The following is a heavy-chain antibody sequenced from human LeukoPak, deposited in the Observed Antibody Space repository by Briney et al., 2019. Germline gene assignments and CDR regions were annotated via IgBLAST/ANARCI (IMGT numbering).Heavy chain of an antibody. CDR1: GFTFSSYW. D-gene: IGHD3-22*01. V-gene: IGHV3-74*01. J-gene: IGHJ4*02. CDR2: INSDGSST. Sequence: PGGSLRLSCAASGFTFSSYWMHWVRQAPGKGLVWVSRINSDGSSTSYADSVKGRFTISRDNAKNSLYLQMNSLSVEDTAVYYCARGSITMIVVVIAKDWGQGTLVTVSS. CDR3: ARGSITMIVVVIAKD.